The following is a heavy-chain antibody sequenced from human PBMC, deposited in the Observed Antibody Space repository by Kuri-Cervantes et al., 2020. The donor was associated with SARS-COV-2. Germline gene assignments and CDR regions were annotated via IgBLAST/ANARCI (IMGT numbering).Heavy chain of an antibody. CDR2: IIPLFGTT. Sequence: SVKVSCKASGDTFSSYAVTWVRQAPGRGLEWMGRIIPLFGTTIYAENFRGRVTLTADKSTNTAYMELSGLRSEDTAVYYCARPYCTSSTCYDGTFDSWGQGTLVTVSS. V-gene: IGHV1-69*06. CDR1: GDTFSSYA. CDR3: ARPYCTSSTCYDGTFDS. J-gene: IGHJ4*02. D-gene: IGHD2-2*01.